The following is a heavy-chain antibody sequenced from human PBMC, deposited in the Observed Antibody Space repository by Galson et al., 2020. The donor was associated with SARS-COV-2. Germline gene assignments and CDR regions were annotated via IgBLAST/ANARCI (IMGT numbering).Heavy chain of an antibody. V-gene: IGHV3-33*01. D-gene: IGHD3-10*01. CDR3: ARDRRNYSPYYYGFDV. CDR1: GFNFETYP. CDR2: IWNDGTNG. Sequence: GESLKISCAASGFNFETYPMHWVRQAPGKGLELVAGIWNDGTNGHVAESVKGRFTISRDNSKDTVVLLMNNLRAEDTSVYYCARDRRNYSPYYYGFDVWGQGTTVTVS. J-gene: IGHJ6*02.